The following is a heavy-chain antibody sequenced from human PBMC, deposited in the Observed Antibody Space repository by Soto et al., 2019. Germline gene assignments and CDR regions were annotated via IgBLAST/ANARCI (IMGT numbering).Heavy chain of an antibody. D-gene: IGHD1-7*01. J-gene: IGHJ4*02. CDR1: GLTFSSFA. V-gene: IGHV3-23*01. Sequence: EVQLLESGGGLVQPGGSLRLSCAASGLTFSSFAMNWVRQAPGKGLEWVSGISGSGGDIYYAESVKGLFTISRHNSKSTLYLQMNSLRADDTAVYYCAKDRNFGPLVLDYWGQGTLVTVSS. CDR2: ISGSGGDI. CDR3: AKDRNFGPLVLDY.